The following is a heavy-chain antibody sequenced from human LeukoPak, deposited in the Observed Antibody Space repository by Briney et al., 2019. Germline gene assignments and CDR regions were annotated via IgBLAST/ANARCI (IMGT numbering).Heavy chain of an antibody. V-gene: IGHV3-23*01. J-gene: IGHJ4*02. CDR3: AKVRTMVRGVLKSPFDY. CDR2: ISGSGGSA. Sequence: GGSLRLSCVASGFTFSSYAMSWVRQAPGKGLEWVSAISGSGGSAYYADSVKGRFTISRDNSKNTLYLQMNSLRAEDTAVYYCAKVRTMVRGVLKSPFDYWGQGTLVTVSS. CDR1: GFTFSSYA. D-gene: IGHD3-10*01.